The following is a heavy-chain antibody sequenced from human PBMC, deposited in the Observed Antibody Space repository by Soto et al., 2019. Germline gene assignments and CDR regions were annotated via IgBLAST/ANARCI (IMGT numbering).Heavy chain of an antibody. J-gene: IGHJ4*02. D-gene: IGHD6-19*01. CDR3: AKADGEQWLIPHLDN. CDR1: GFNFKKFA. V-gene: IGHV3-23*01. CDR2: ISCCGGST. Sequence: RRLSCEASGFNFKKFAMGWVRQAPGEGLEWVSGISCCGGSTSYADSVKGRSTLARDDSKNTLSLHLNSLRFEDTARYFCAKADGEQWLIPHLDNWGQGTLVTVSS.